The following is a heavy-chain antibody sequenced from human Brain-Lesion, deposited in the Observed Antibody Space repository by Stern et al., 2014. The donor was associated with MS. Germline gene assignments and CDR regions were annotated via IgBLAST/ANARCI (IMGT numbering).Heavy chain of an antibody. J-gene: IGHJ4*02. CDR2: MYSSGSI. Sequence: QVQLVQSGPGLVKPSQTLSLTCTVSGGSISSGSYYWNWIRQPAGKGLEWIGRMYSSGSINYNPSLKSRVNISGDTSKNQFPLKVISVTAADTAVYYCARETGGYTYGDTDFFDFWGQGALVTVSS. CDR3: ARETGGYTYGDTDFFDF. CDR1: GGSISSGSYY. V-gene: IGHV4-61*02. D-gene: IGHD5-18*01.